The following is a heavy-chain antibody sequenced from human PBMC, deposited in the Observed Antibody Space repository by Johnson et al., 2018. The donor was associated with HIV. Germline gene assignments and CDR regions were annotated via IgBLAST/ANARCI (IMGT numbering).Heavy chain of an antibody. CDR2: SRNKANTYTT. D-gene: IGHD2-15*01. V-gene: IGHV3-72*01. Sequence: VQLVESGGGLVQPGGSLRLSCAASGFTFSNVWMTWVRQAPGMGLEWVGRSRNKANTYTTDYAASVKGRFTISRENAKNTLYLQMSSLRAEDTAVYYCARRKDGSVGTCPDGLDIWGQGTMVIVSS. J-gene: IGHJ3*02. CDR3: ARRKDGSVGTCPDGLDI. CDR1: GFTFSNVW.